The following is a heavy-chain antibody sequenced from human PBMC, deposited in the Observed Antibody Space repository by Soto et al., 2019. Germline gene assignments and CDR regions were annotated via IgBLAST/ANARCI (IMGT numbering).Heavy chain of an antibody. J-gene: IGHJ4*02. Sequence: QVQLVQAGAEVKKPGSSVKVSCKASGGTFSSYAISWVRQAPGQGLEWMGGIIPIFGTANYAQKFQGRVTSTADESTSTAYMELSSLRAEDTAVYYCERDGYDRSRYYYGHDYWGQGTLVTVSS. CDR2: IIPIFGTA. CDR3: ERDGYDRSRYYYGHDY. D-gene: IGHD3-22*01. V-gene: IGHV1-69*01. CDR1: GGTFSSYA.